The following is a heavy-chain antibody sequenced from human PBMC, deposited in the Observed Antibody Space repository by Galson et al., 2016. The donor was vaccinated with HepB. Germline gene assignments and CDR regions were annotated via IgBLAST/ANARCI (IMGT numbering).Heavy chain of an antibody. V-gene: IGHV3-23*01. CDR2: ISHGGGRT. D-gene: IGHD2/OR15-2a*01. CDR3: AIVPVDREYYD. Sequence: SLRLSCAVSGVVFSNYAMTWVRQAPGKGLEWVSGISHGGGRTFYAESVAGRFTISRANSQNTVFLQMSSLRGEDMAVYYCAIVPVDREYYDWGQGPLVTVTS. J-gene: IGHJ1*01. CDR1: GVVFSNYA.